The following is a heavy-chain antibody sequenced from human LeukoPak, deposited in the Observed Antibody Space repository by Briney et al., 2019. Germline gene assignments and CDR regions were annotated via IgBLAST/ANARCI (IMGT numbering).Heavy chain of an antibody. D-gene: IGHD6-13*01. CDR2: IRYDGSNK. Sequence: GGSLRLSCTASGFTFSSYAMTWVRQAPGKGPEWVAFIRYDGSNKYYADSVKGRFTISRDNSKNTLYLQMNSLRAEDTAVYYCAKDRAAAGSVYYFDYWGQGTLVTVSS. CDR1: GFTFSSYA. V-gene: IGHV3-30*02. J-gene: IGHJ4*02. CDR3: AKDRAAAGSVYYFDY.